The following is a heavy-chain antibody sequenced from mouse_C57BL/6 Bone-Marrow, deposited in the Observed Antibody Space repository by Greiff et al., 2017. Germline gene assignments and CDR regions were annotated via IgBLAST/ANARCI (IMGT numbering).Heavy chain of an antibody. CDR1: GYTFTSYW. CDR2: IHPNSGST. V-gene: IGHV1-64*01. D-gene: IGHD1-2*01. CDR3: ARSSISGYYFDY. Sequence: QVQLQQPGAELVKPGASVKLSCKASGYTFTSYWMHWVKQRPGQGLEWIGMIHPNSGSTNYNEKFKSKATLTVDKSSSTAYMQLSSLTSEDSAVYDCARSSISGYYFDYWGQGTTLTVSS. J-gene: IGHJ2*01.